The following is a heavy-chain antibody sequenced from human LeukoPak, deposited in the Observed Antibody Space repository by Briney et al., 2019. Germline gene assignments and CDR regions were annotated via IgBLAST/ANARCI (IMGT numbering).Heavy chain of an antibody. CDR1: GFTFSSYG. Sequence: GGSLRLSCAASGFTFSSYGMHWVRQAPGKGLEWVAVISYDGSNKYYADSVKGRFTISRDNSKNTLYLRMNSLRAEDTAVYYCAKDADAFDIWGQGTMVTVSS. J-gene: IGHJ3*02. CDR2: ISYDGSNK. CDR3: AKDADAFDI. V-gene: IGHV3-30*18.